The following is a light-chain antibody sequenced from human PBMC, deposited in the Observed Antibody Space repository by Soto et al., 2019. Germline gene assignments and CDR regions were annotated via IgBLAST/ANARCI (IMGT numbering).Light chain of an antibody. J-gene: IGLJ1*01. CDR1: SNEVGGYNF. CDR3: SSYAGNNIFYV. V-gene: IGLV2-8*01. Sequence: QSVLAQPPSASGSPGQSVTISCAGTSNEVGGYNFVSWYQQHPGKAPKLMIFEVSKRPSGVPDRFSGSKSGNTASLTVFGLQAEDEADYYCSSYAGNNIFYVFGTGTKVTVL. CDR2: EVS.